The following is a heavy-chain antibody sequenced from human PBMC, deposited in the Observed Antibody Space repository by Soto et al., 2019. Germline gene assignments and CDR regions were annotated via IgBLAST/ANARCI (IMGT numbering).Heavy chain of an antibody. CDR3: ARGLGLYYFDY. Sequence: GASVKVSCKASGYTFTSYSMHWVRQAPGQRLEWMGWINAGNGNTKYSQKFQGRVTITRDTSASTAYMELSSLRSEDTAVYYCARGLGLYYFDYWGQGTLITVSS. D-gene: IGHD1-26*01. CDR2: INAGNGNT. V-gene: IGHV1-3*01. J-gene: IGHJ4*02. CDR1: GYTFTSYS.